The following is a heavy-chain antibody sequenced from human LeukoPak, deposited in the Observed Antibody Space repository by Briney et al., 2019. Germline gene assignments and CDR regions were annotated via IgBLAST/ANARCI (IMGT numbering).Heavy chain of an antibody. CDR3: AKALDYGYYYGMDV. J-gene: IGHJ6*02. D-gene: IGHD4-17*01. CDR1: GFTFNNYA. Sequence: GVLRLSCAASGFTFNNYALSWVRQAPGKGLEWVSAISGSGGDTYYAGSVKGRFTISRDNSKNTLYLQMNSLRAEDTAVYYCAKALDYGYYYGMDVWGQGTTVTVSS. CDR2: ISGSGGDT. V-gene: IGHV3-23*01.